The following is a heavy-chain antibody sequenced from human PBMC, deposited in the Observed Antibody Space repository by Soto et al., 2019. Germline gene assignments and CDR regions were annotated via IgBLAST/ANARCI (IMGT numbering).Heavy chain of an antibody. Sequence: SETLSLTCTVSGGSVSSGSYYWSWIRQPPGKGLEWIGYIYYSGSTNYNPSLKSRVTISVDTSKNQFSLKLSSVTAADTAVYYRAREGGSYYFDYWGQGTLVTVSS. V-gene: IGHV4-61*01. CDR1: GGSVSSGSYY. CDR3: AREGGSYYFDY. D-gene: IGHD1-26*01. J-gene: IGHJ4*02. CDR2: IYYSGST.